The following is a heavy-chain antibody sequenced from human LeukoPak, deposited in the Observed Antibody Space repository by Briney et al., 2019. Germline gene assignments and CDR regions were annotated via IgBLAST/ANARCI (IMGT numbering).Heavy chain of an antibody. Sequence: SGGSLRLSCAASGFTFSDYYMSWIRQAPGKGLEWVSYISSSSSYTNYADSVKGRFTISRDNAKNSLYLQMNSLRAEDTAVYYCAREARVAKDRSTFDAFDIWGQGTMVTVSS. CDR1: GFTFSDYY. D-gene: IGHD5-18*01. CDR3: AREARVAKDRSTFDAFDI. V-gene: IGHV3-11*06. J-gene: IGHJ3*02. CDR2: ISSSSSYT.